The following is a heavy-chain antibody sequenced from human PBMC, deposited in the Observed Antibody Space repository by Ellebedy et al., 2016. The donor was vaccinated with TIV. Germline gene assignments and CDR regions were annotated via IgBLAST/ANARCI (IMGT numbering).Heavy chain of an antibody. V-gene: IGHV1-46*01. J-gene: IGHJ4*02. Sequence: ASVKVSCKASGYSFTNYYMHWVRQAPGQGLEWMGKINPSGGSTSNAHHLQGRISMTRDTATSSVYMELSSLRSEDTAMYYCARPSCGNGNYGSIDYWGQGTLVTVSS. CDR2: INPSGGST. CDR3: ARPSCGNGNYGSIDY. D-gene: IGHD4-23*01. CDR1: GYSFTNYY.